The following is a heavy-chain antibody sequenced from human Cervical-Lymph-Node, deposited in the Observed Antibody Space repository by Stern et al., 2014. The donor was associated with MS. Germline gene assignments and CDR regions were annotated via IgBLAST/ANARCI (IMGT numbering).Heavy chain of an antibody. CDR3: ARDGDSSMLGLDV. Sequence: DQLVESGAEVKKPGSSVKVSCKASGGTLSNYGISWVRQAPGQGLEWMGGIILMFGTANYAQKFQGRVTLTADDSTNTAYMDLSSLTSEDTAVYYCARDGDSSMLGLDVWGQGTTVTVSS. D-gene: IGHD4-17*01. CDR1: GGTLSNYG. CDR2: IILMFGTA. V-gene: IGHV1-69*01. J-gene: IGHJ6*02.